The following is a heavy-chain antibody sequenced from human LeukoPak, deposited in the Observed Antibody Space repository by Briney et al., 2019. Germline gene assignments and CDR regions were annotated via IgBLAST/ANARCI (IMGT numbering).Heavy chain of an antibody. D-gene: IGHD3-3*01. J-gene: IGHJ4*02. V-gene: IGHV1-18*01. Sequence: ASVKASCKASGYTFTSYGISWVRQAPGQGLEWMGWISAYNGNTNYAQKLQGRVTMTTDTSTSTAYMELRSLRSDDTAVYYCATVETIFGVVRMGYWGQGTLVTVSS. CDR1: GYTFTSYG. CDR2: ISAYNGNT. CDR3: ATVETIFGVVRMGY.